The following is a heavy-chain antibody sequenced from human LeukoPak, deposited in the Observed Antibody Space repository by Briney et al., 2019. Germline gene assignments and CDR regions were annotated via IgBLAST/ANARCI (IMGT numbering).Heavy chain of an antibody. D-gene: IGHD5-24*01. V-gene: IGHV3-53*01. CDR1: GFTFSSNY. CDR3: ARGDGYNYWDY. J-gene: IGHJ4*02. Sequence: PGGSLRLSCAASGFTFSSNYMSWVRQAPGKGLEWVSVIYVGGNTYYSDSVKGRFTICRDNSKNTLSLQMNSLRAEDTAVYYCARGDGYNYWDYWGQGTLVTVSS. CDR2: IYVGGNT.